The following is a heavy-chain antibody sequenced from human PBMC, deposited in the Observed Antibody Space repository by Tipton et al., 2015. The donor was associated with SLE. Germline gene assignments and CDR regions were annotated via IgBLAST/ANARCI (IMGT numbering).Heavy chain of an antibody. CDR1: GGSISSYY. Sequence: TLSLTCTVSGGSISSYYWTWIRQPPGKGLEWIGYIYYSGSTNYNPSLKSRVTISVDTSKNQFSLKLSSVTAADTAVYYCATSVGVTSAFDIWGQGTMVTVSS. V-gene: IGHV4-59*07. D-gene: IGHD1-26*01. J-gene: IGHJ3*02. CDR3: ATSVGVTSAFDI. CDR2: IYYSGST.